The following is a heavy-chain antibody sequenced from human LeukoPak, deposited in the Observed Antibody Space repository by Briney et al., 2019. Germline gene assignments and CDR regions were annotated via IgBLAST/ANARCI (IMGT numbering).Heavy chain of an antibody. CDR1: GFTFSSYS. Sequence: GGSLRLSCAASGFTFSSYSMNWVRQAPGKGLELVSSISTSSSHMYYADSVKGRFTISRDNARNSLYLQMNSLRAEDTAVYYCARGSEWELLSCDHWGQGTLATVSS. V-gene: IGHV3-21*01. CDR3: ARGSEWELLSCDH. CDR2: ISTSSSHM. J-gene: IGHJ5*02. D-gene: IGHD1-26*01.